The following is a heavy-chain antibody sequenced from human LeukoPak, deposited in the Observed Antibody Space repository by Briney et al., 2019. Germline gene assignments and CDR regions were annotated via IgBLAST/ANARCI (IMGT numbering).Heavy chain of an antibody. CDR1: GFTFNSYG. CDR2: IRYDGSYE. CDR3: AKDGGLHLYYYYNYMDI. J-gene: IGHJ6*03. Sequence: GGSLRLSSAASGFTFNSYGMHWVRQAPGKGLEWVAFIRYDGSYEYYADSVKGRFTISRDNSKTTLYLQMNSLRSEDTAVYYCAKDGGLHLYYYYNYMDIWGKGTTVTVSS. D-gene: IGHD5-24*01. V-gene: IGHV3-30*02.